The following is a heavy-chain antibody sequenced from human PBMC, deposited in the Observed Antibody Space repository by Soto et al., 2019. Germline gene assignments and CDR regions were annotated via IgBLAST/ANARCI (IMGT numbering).Heavy chain of an antibody. Sequence: SETLSLTCTVSGGSIISYYWSWIRQPPGKGLEWIGYIYYSGSTNYNPSLKSRVTISVDTSKNQFSLKLSSVTAADTAVYYCARSIAVAALDVWGKGTTVTVSS. D-gene: IGHD6-19*01. CDR2: IYYSGST. V-gene: IGHV4-59*01. J-gene: IGHJ6*04. CDR3: ARSIAVAALDV. CDR1: GGSIISYY.